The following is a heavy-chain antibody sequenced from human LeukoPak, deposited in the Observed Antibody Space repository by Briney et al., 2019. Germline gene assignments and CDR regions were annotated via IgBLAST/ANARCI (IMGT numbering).Heavy chain of an antibody. CDR1: GFMFSSYA. D-gene: IGHD5-12*01. V-gene: IGHV3-23*01. CDR2: ISVSGGNT. Sequence: GGSLRLSCAASGFMFSSYAMSWVRQAPGKGLEWVSAISVSGGNTYYADSVKGRFTISRDNSKNTLFLQMNSLRVEDTAVYYCARAAYNSGPDYWGQGTLVTVSS. J-gene: IGHJ4*02. CDR3: ARAAYNSGPDY.